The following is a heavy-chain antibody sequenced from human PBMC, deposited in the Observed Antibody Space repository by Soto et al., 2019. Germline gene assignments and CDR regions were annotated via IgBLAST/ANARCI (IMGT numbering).Heavy chain of an antibody. CDR3: ASRLPLIFGPSYFDY. Sequence: GSLRLSCAASGFTFSSYSMNWVRQAPGKGLEWVSYISSSSSTIYYADSVKGRFTISRDNAKNSLYLQMNSLRDEDTAVYYCASRLPLIFGPSYFDYWGQGTLVTVSS. CDR2: ISSSSSTI. V-gene: IGHV3-48*02. D-gene: IGHD3-9*01. CDR1: GFTFSSYS. J-gene: IGHJ4*02.